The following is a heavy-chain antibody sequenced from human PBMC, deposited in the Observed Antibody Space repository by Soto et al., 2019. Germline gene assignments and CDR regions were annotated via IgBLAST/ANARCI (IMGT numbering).Heavy chain of an antibody. V-gene: IGHV3-48*01. CDR1: GFTVSSYS. CDR2: ISSSSSTI. J-gene: IGHJ4*02. Sequence: GGSLRLSCAASGFTVSSYSMNWVRQAPGKGLEWVSYISSSSSTIHYSDSAKGRFTISRDNAKNSLYLQMNSLRAEDTAVYYCVRDDIGLGIAYRGRGTLVPVSP. CDR3: VRDDIGLGIAY. D-gene: IGHD1-26*01.